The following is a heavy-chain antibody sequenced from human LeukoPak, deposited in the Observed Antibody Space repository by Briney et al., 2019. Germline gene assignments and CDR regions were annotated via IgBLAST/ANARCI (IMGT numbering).Heavy chain of an antibody. V-gene: IGHV1-18*04. CDR1: GYTFTGYY. J-gene: IGHJ4*02. CDR3: VISYYDATGYYDY. D-gene: IGHD3-22*01. Sequence: GASVKVSCKASGYTFTGYYMHWVRQAPGQGLEWMGWVSTNNSNTNYAQKIQGRVAMTTDTSTSTGYMDLRTLRSEDTAVYYCVISYYDATGYYDYWGQGTLVSVSS. CDR2: VSTNNSNT.